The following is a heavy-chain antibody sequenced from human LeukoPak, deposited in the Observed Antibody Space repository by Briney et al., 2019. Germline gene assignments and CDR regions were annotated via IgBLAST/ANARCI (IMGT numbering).Heavy chain of an antibody. CDR2: IYSGGKV. D-gene: IGHD1-26*01. CDR1: GFTVSSTY. CDR3: AKDVGKWESLHFFDY. J-gene: IGHJ4*02. Sequence: PGGSLRLSCAASGFTVSSTYMSWVRQTPGKGLEWVSVIYSGGKVYYIDSVKGRFTISRDTSKNTLYLQMNSLRVEDTAVYYCAKDVGKWESLHFFDYWGQGTLVTVSS. V-gene: IGHV3-53*01.